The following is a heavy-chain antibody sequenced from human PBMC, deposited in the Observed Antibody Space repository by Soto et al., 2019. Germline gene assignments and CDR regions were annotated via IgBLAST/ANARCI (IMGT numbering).Heavy chain of an antibody. Sequence: EVQLLESGGGLVQPGGSLRLSCAASGFTFSSSAMSWVRQAPGKGLDWVSSIRGDGGTTLHADSVRGRFTISRDNSKNTLYLQMNSLIAEDTAVYYCGKGSYGLQEYWGQGTLVTVSS. D-gene: IGHD2-15*01. CDR2: IRGDGGTT. CDR3: GKGSYGLQEY. V-gene: IGHV3-23*01. CDR1: GFTFSSSA. J-gene: IGHJ4*02.